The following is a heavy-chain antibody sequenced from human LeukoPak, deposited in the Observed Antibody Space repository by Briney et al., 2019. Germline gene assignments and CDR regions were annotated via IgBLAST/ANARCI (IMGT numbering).Heavy chain of an antibody. CDR2: KSYDGSNK. Sequence: GGSLRLSCAASGFTFSSYGMHWVRQAPGKGLEWVAVKSYDGSNKYYADSVKGRFTISRDNSKNTLYLQMNSLRAEDTAVYYCAKDGVVGAINNWFDPWGQGTLVTVSS. CDR3: AKDGVVGAINNWFDP. J-gene: IGHJ5*02. V-gene: IGHV3-30*18. D-gene: IGHD1-26*01. CDR1: GFTFSSYG.